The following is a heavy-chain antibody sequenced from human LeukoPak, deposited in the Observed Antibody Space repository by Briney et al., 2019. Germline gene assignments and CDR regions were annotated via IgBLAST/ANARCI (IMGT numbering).Heavy chain of an antibody. V-gene: IGHV1-69*04. CDR1: GGTFSSYA. Sequence: SVKVSCKASGGTFSSYAISWVRQAPGQGLEWMGRIIPIFGIANYAQKFQGRVTITADKSTSTAYMELSSLRSEDTALYYCARDRLYYYDSSGYYQTPDYWGQGTLVTVSS. CDR3: ARDRLYYYDSSGYYQTPDY. CDR2: IIPIFGIA. D-gene: IGHD3-22*01. J-gene: IGHJ4*02.